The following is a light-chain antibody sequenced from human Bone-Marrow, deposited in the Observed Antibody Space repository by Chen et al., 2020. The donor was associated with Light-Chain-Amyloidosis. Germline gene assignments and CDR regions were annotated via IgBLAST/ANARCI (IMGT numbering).Light chain of an antibody. CDR1: DLPTKY. J-gene: IGLJ2*01. V-gene: IGLV3-25*03. Sequence: SYELTQPPSVSVPPGQTARITCSGDDLPTKYAYWYQQKPGQAPVLGIHRDTERHSGISERFSGSSSGTTATLTISGVQAEDEASNHCQSADSSGAYEVVFGGGTTLTVL. CDR3: QSADSSGAYEVV. CDR2: RDT.